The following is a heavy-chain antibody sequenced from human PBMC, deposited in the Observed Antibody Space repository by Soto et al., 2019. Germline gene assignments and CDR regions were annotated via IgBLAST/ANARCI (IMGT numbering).Heavy chain of an antibody. CDR1: GFTFSSYA. CDR3: AKDVGGQGWYFDL. CDR2: ISGSGGST. J-gene: IGHJ2*01. V-gene: IGHV3-23*01. Sequence: EVQLLESGGGLVQPGGSLRLSCAASGFTFSSYAMSWVRQAPGKGLEWVSAISGSGGSTYYADSVKGRFTISRDNSKNPLYLQMNGLRAEETAVYYCAKDVGGQGWYFDLWGRGTLVTVSS. D-gene: IGHD1-26*01.